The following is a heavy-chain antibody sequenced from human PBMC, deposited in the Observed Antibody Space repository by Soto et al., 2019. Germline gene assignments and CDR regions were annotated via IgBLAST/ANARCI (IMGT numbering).Heavy chain of an antibody. D-gene: IGHD3-10*01. CDR1: GFTFSRFA. V-gene: IGHV3-64D*06. CDR3: VKDHGPAMVRGGLDS. Sequence: EVQLEESGGNLVQPGGSLRLSCSASGFTFSRFAMHWVRQAPGKGLEYISSIDGTGGYTPYADSVKGRFTISRDNSKNTLYLQMSSLRPEYTAVYYCVKDHGPAMVRGGLDSWGQGALVTVSS. J-gene: IGHJ4*02. CDR2: IDGTGGYT.